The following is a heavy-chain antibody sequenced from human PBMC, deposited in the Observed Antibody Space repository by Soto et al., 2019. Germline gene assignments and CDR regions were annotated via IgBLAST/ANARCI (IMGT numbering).Heavy chain of an antibody. CDR2: INAGNGNT. CDR1: GYTFTSYA. J-gene: IGHJ6*02. V-gene: IGHV1-3*01. Sequence: ASVKVSCKASGYTFTSYAMHWVRQAPGQRLEWMGWINAGNGNTKYSQKFQGRVTITRDTSASTAYMEVRSLRSEDTAVYYCAREGVAPYYYYGMDVWGQGTPVTVSS. D-gene: IGHD5-12*01. CDR3: AREGVAPYYYYGMDV.